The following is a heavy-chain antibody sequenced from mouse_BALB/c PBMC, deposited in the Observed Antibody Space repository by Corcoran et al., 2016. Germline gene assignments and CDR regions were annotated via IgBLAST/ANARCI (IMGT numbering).Heavy chain of an antibody. Sequence: QIQLVQSGPELKKPGETVKISCKASGYTFTNYGMNWVKQAPGKGLKWMGWINTYTGEPTYADDFKGRFAFSLETSASTAYLQINNLKNEDTATYFCARLAIGSSYWNAMDYWGQGTSVTVSS. D-gene: IGHD2-14*01. CDR1: GYTFTNYG. V-gene: IGHV9-3-1*01. CDR3: ARLAIGSSYWNAMDY. CDR2: INTYTGEP. J-gene: IGHJ4*01.